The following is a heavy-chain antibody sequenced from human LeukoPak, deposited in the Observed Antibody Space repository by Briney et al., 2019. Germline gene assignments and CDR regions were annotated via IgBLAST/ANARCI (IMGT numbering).Heavy chain of an antibody. CDR3: ARHFSGYSGYDRTRGAFDI. D-gene: IGHD5-12*01. V-gene: IGHV5-51*01. CDR2: IYPGDSDT. CDR1: GYSFTSYW. Sequence: GESLKISCKGSGYSFTSYWIGWVRQMPGKGLEWMGIIYPGDSDTRYSPSFQGQVTISADKSISTAYLQWSSLKASDTAMYYCARHFSGYSGYDRTRGAFDIWGQGTMVTVSS. J-gene: IGHJ3*02.